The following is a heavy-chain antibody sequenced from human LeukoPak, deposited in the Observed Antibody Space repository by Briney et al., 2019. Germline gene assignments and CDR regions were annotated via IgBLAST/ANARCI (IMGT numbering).Heavy chain of an antibody. J-gene: IGHJ4*02. CDR1: GFTFSNYA. CDR2: ISESGSNT. V-gene: IGHV3-23*01. CDR3: ASIIRYYYDSSGFPSG. Sequence: PGGSLRLSCAGSGFTFSNYAMNWVRQAPGKGLEWVSSISESGSNTDYADSVKGRFTISRDNSKNTLYLQMNSLRAEDTAVYYCASIIRYYYDSSGFPSGWGQGTLVTVSS. D-gene: IGHD3-22*01.